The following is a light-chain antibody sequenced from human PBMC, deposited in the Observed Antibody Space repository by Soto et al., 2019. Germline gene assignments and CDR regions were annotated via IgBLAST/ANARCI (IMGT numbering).Light chain of an antibody. V-gene: IGLV1-40*01. Sequence: QSVLTQPPSVSGAPGQRVTISCTGSSSNIGAGYDVHWYQQLPGTAPKLLIYGNSNRPSGVPDRFSGSKSGTSASLAITGLQAEDEADYYCQSYDSSLSGSVFGGGTKWTVL. CDR1: SSNIGAGYD. J-gene: IGLJ2*01. CDR3: QSYDSSLSGSV. CDR2: GNS.